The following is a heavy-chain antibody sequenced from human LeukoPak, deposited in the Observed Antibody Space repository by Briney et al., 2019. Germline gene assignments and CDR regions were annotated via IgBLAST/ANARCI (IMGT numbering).Heavy chain of an antibody. D-gene: IGHD2-8*01. Sequence: GGSLRLSCAASGFTFSSYGMHWVRQAPGKGLEWVAYIQYDGSNEQFADSVKGRFSISRDSSKNILYLQVNSLRAEDTAVYYCAKDRCSNGIGCYYYYMDVWGKGTTVTISS. CDR3: AKDRCSNGIGCYYYYMDV. J-gene: IGHJ6*03. V-gene: IGHV3-30*02. CDR2: IQYDGSNE. CDR1: GFTFSSYG.